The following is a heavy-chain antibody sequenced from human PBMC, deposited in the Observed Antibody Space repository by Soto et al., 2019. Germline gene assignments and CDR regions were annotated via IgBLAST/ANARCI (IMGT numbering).Heavy chain of an antibody. CDR1: GFTVSSNY. Sequence: EVQLVETGGGLIQPGGSLRLSCAASGFTVSSNYMSWVRQAPGRGLEWVSTIFSGGTTHYADSVKGRFTISRDSSKNTLYLQMNSLRAKDTAIYYCARETVPPSYHYYDCWGQGTLVTVSS. D-gene: IGHD2-2*01. CDR2: IFSGGTT. J-gene: IGHJ4*02. V-gene: IGHV3-53*02. CDR3: ARETVPPSYHYYDC.